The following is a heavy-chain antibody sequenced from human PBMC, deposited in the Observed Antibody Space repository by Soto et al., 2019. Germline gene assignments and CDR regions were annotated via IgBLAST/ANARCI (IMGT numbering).Heavy chain of an antibody. V-gene: IGHV4-31*03. CDR2: IYYSGST. CDR3: AGGLGGYKYLFDF. Sequence: QVQLQESGPGLVKPSQTLSLTCTVSGGSISSGGYYWSWIRQHPGKGLEWIGYIYYSGSTYYNPSLKSRIPISLDTSKNQFSLKLSSVTAADTAVYCCAGGLGGYKYLFDFWGQGTLVTVSS. D-gene: IGHD5-12*01. J-gene: IGHJ4*02. CDR1: GGSISSGGYY.